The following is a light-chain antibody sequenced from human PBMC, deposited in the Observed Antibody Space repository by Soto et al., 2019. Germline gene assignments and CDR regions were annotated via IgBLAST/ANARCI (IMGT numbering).Light chain of an antibody. J-gene: IGKJ2*01. V-gene: IGKV4-1*01. Sequence: DIVMTQSPDSLAVSLGERATINCKSRQSVLNRSDTKNYLVWYQQRPGQPPKLLIYWASIRDSGVPDRFSGSGSGTDFTLTISGLQAKDVAVSYCQQYYSSPYTFGQGTKLEIK. CDR1: QSVLNRSDTKNY. CDR3: QQYYSSPYT. CDR2: WAS.